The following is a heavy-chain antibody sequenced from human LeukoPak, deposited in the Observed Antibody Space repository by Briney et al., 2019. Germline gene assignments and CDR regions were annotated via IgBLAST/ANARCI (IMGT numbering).Heavy chain of an antibody. V-gene: IGHV4-38-2*02. CDR3: ARDLLLWFGEHYYYYMDV. J-gene: IGHJ6*03. Sequence: SETLSLTCTVSGYSISSGYYWGWIRQPPGKGLEWIGSIYHSGSTYYNPSLKSRVTISVDTSKNQFSLKLSSVTAADTAVYYCARDLLLWFGEHYYYYMDVWGKGTTVTVSS. D-gene: IGHD3-10*01. CDR1: GYSISSGYY. CDR2: IYHSGST.